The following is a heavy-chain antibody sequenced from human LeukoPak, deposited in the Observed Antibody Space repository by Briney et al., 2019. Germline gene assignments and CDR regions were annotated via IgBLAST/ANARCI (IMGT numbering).Heavy chain of an antibody. D-gene: IGHD3-22*01. CDR3: ARADYYDSSGYFDY. CDR1: GFTFSSCS. V-gene: IGHV3-21*01. CDR2: ISSSSSYI. Sequence: GGSLRLSCAASGFTFSSCSMNWVRQAPAKGLGLVSSISSSSSYIYYADSLKGRFTISRDNAKNSLYLQMNRLTAADTAVYYCARADYYDSSGYFDYWGQGTLVTVSS. J-gene: IGHJ4*02.